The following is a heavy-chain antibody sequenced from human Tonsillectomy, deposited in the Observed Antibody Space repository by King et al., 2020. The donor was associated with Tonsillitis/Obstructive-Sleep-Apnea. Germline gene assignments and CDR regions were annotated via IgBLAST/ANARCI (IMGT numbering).Heavy chain of an antibody. V-gene: IGHV3-9*01. D-gene: IGHD5-12*01. CDR1: GFTFDDYA. CDR2: ISWNGGTI. J-gene: IGHJ5*02. Sequence: VQLVESGGGLVQPGRSLRLSCAASGFTFDDYAMHWVRQAPGKGLEWVSGISWNGGTIGYADSVKGRFTISRENAQNSLYLQMNSLRAEDTALYYCVKGYTGYDSWFDLWGQGTLVTVSS. CDR3: VKGYTGYDSWFDL.